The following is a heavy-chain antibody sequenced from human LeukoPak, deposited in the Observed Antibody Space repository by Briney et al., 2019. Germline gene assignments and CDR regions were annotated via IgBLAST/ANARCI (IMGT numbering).Heavy chain of an antibody. CDR1: GFTFTGYY. V-gene: IGHV1-2*02. CDR2: INPNSGGT. Sequence: ASVKVSCKASGFTFTGYYIHWVRQAPGQGLEWMGWINPNSGGTNYAQKFQGRGTMTRDTSITTAYMELSSLRSDDTAVYYCARVDCSGGTCYFVSPFDYWGQGTPVTVSS. J-gene: IGHJ4*02. D-gene: IGHD2-15*01. CDR3: ARVDCSGGTCYFVSPFDY.